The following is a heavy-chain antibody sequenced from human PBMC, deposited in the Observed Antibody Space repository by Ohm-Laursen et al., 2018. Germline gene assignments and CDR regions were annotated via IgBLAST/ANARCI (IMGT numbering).Heavy chain of an antibody. J-gene: IGHJ4*02. D-gene: IGHD5-18*01. CDR2: IYYSGST. V-gene: IGHV4-59*01. Sequence: SQTLSLTWTVSGGSISTFYWSWIRQPPGKGLEWIGYIYYSGSTNYNPSLKSRVTISVDTSKNQFSLKVTSVTAADTAVYYCARSLRGYTYYFDDWGQGSLVTVSS. CDR1: GGSISTFY. CDR3: ARSLRGYTYYFDD.